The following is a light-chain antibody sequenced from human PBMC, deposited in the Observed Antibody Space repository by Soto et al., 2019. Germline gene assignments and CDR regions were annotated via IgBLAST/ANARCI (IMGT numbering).Light chain of an antibody. J-gene: IGKJ3*01. CDR3: QQRSNWPPIFT. CDR2: DAS. V-gene: IGKV3-11*01. CDR1: QSVSSY. Sequence: EIVLTQSPATLSLSPGERATLSCRASQSVSSYLAWYQQKPGQAPRLLIYDASNRATGIPARFSGSGSGTDFTLTISSLEPEDFAVYSCQQRSNWPPIFTFGPETKVDIK.